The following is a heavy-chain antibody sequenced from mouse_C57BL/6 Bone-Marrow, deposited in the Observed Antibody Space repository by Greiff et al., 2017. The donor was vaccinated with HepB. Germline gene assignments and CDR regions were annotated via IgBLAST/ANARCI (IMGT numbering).Heavy chain of an antibody. Sequence: QVQLKQPGAELVKPGASVKLSCKASGYTFTSYWMHWVKQRPGQGLEWIGMIHPNSGSTNYNEKFKSKATLTVDKSSSTAYMQLSSLTSEDSAVYYCARAYYSNYLPWYFDVWGTGTTVTVSS. CDR1: GYTFTSYW. CDR3: ARAYYSNYLPWYFDV. J-gene: IGHJ1*03. CDR2: IHPNSGST. V-gene: IGHV1-64*01. D-gene: IGHD2-5*01.